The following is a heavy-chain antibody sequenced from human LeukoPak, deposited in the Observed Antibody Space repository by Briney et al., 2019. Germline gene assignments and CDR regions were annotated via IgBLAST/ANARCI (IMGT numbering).Heavy chain of an antibody. J-gene: IGHJ4*02. D-gene: IGHD3-9*01. V-gene: IGHV3-66*01. CDR2: IYSGGST. CDR1: GFSVTNNY. Sequence: GGSLRLSCAASGFSVTNNYMSWVRQAPGKGLEWVSVIYSGGSTYYADSVKGRFTISRDNSKNMLFLQMNSLRVEDTATYYCARAPLTGYYNPLDYWGQGTLVTVSS. CDR3: ARAPLTGYYNPLDY.